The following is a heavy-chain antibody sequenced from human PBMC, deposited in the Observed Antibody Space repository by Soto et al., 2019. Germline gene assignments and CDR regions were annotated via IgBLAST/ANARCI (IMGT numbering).Heavy chain of an antibody. D-gene: IGHD3-3*01. Sequence: AXXTLSLACAVDGGSFSGYYSRWIPQPPGKGLEWIGEINHSGSTNYNPSLKSRVTISVDTSKNQFSLKLSSVTAADTAVYYCARHDPPYYDFWSGYLDYWGQGTLVTVSS. CDR2: INHSGST. CDR1: GGSFSGYY. J-gene: IGHJ4*02. V-gene: IGHV4-34*01. CDR3: ARHDPPYYDFWSGYLDY.